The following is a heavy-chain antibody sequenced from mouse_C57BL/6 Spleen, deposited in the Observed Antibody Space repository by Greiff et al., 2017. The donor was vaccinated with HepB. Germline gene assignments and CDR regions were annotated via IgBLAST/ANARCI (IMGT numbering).Heavy chain of an antibody. J-gene: IGHJ3*01. D-gene: IGHD2-5*01. CDR1: GYTFTDYN. CDR3: ARAYYSNYVAY. Sequence: EVQLQESGPELVKPGASVKMSCKASGYTFTDYNMHWVKQSHGKSLEWIGYINPNNGGTSYNQKFKGKATLTVNKSSSTAYMELRSLTSEDSAVYYCARAYYSNYVAYWGQGTLVTVSA. CDR2: INPNNGGT. V-gene: IGHV1-22*01.